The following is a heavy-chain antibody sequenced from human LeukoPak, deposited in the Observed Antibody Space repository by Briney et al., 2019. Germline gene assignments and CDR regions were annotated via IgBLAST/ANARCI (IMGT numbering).Heavy chain of an antibody. CDR1: GFTFSSYW. CDR2: IYSGGST. CDR3: ARGPPLRWGGFDY. V-gene: IGHV3-53*01. D-gene: IGHD4-23*01. J-gene: IGHJ4*02. Sequence: GGSLRLSCAASGFTFSSYWMNWVRQAPGKGLEWVSVIYSGGSTYYADSVKGRFTISRDNSKNTLFLQMNSLRAEDTAVYYCARGPPLRWGGFDYWSQGTLVTVSS.